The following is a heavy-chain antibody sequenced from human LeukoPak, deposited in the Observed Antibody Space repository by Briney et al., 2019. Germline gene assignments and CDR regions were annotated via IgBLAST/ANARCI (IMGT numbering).Heavy chain of an antibody. CDR2: IWYDGSNK. CDR3: SREYFDWSRNYYYGMDV. CDR1: GFTFNNYG. J-gene: IGHJ6*02. V-gene: IGHV3-33*01. Sequence: GGSLRLSCAASGFTFNNYGMHWVRQAPGKGLEWMALIWYDGSNKYYADSVKGRFTISRDNSKNTLYLQMNSLRAEDTAVYYCSREYFDWSRNYYYGMDVGDQGTTVTVS. D-gene: IGHD3-9*01.